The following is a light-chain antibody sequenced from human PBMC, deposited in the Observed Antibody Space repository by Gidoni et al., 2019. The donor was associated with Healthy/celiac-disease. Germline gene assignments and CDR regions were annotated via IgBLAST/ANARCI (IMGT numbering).Light chain of an antibody. CDR1: QSSSSY. CDR2: AAS. J-gene: IGKJ4*02. Sequence: IQMTHSPSSLSASVGDRVTITCRASQSSSSYFNWYQQKPGKSPKLIIDAASSLQSGGPRRGSGSGSGTDFTITISSLQTEECATYYCQKSYSTPQTFGGGTKVEIK. CDR3: QKSYSTPQT. V-gene: IGKV1-39*01.